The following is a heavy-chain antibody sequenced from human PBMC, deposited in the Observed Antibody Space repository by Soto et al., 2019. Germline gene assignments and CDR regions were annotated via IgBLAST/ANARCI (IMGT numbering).Heavy chain of an antibody. CDR3: AKDTDSSGFVDY. Sequence: LRLSCAASGFTFSSYAMSWVRQAPGKGLEWVSAISGSGGSTYYADSVKGRFTISRDNSKNTLYLQMNSLRAEDTAVYYCAKDTDSSGFVDYWGQGTLVTVSS. CDR1: GFTFSSYA. D-gene: IGHD3-22*01. V-gene: IGHV3-23*01. J-gene: IGHJ4*02. CDR2: ISGSGGST.